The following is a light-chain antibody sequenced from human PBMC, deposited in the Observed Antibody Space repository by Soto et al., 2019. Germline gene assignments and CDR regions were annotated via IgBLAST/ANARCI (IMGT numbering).Light chain of an antibody. V-gene: IGLV2-14*01. CDR2: DVN. J-gene: IGLJ1*01. Sequence: QSVLTQPASVSGSPGQSITISCTGTISDIGGYNFISWYQHHPGKAPKLVIYDVNNRPSGISYRFSGSKSGNTASLTISGLQAEDEADYYCSLYTSSSTYVFGTGTKV. CDR1: ISDIGGYNF. CDR3: SLYTSSSTYV.